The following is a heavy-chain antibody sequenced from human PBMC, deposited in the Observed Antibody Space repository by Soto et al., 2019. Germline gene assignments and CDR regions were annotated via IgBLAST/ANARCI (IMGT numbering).Heavy chain of an antibody. CDR1: GGSVSSGSYY. Sequence: QVQLQESGPGLVKPSETLSLTCTVSGGSVSSGSYYWSWIRQPPGKGLEWIGYIYYSGSTNYNPSLQSRVTIAVDTSKNQFYLKLSSVTAADTAVYYCASVTRTCISTSCYRYYYGMDVWGQGTTVTVSS. J-gene: IGHJ6*02. V-gene: IGHV4-61*01. CDR2: IYYSGST. CDR3: ASVTRTCISTSCYRYYYGMDV. D-gene: IGHD2-2*01.